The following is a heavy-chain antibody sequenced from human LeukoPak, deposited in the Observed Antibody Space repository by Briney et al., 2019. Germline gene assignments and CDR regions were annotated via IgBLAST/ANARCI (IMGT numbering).Heavy chain of an antibody. J-gene: IGHJ6*03. V-gene: IGHV4-4*07. CDR3: SGSYLYSYYYYMDV. Sequence: SETLSLTCTVSGGSISSYYWSWIRQPAGKGLEWIGRIYTSGSTNYNPSLKSRVTISVDTSKNQFSLKLSSVTAADTAVYYCSGSYLYSYYYYMDVWGKGTTVTISS. D-gene: IGHD1-26*01. CDR1: GGSISSYY. CDR2: IYTSGST.